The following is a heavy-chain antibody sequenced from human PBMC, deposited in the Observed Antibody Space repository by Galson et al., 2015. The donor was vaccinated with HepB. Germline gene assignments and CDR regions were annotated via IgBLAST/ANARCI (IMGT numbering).Heavy chain of an antibody. CDR3: ARGTVGATLPFDY. J-gene: IGHJ4*02. CDR1: GYTFTSYA. CDR2: INTNTGNP. Sequence: SVKVSCKASGYTFTSYAMNWVRQASGQGLEWMGWINTNTGNPTYAQGFTGRFVFSLDTSVSTAYLQISSLKAEDTAVYYCARGTVGATLPFDYWGQGTLVTVSS. V-gene: IGHV7-4-1*02. D-gene: IGHD1-26*01.